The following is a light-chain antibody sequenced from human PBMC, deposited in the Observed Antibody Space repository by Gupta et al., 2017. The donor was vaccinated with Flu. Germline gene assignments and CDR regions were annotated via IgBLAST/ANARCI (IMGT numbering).Light chain of an antibody. J-gene: IGLJ2*01. CDR2: EDN. CDR3: QSYEV. CDR1: SDSIASNY. Sequence: NFMLTQPHSVSESPGKTVTISCTRSSDSIASNYVQWYQQRPGTSPTTVIYEDNQRPSGVPDRCSGSIDRSSNSASLTISGLKTEDEADYYCQSYEVFGGGTKLTVL. V-gene: IGLV6-57*01.